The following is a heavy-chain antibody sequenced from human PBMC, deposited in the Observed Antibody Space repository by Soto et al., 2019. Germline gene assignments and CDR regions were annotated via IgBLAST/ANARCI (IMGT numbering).Heavy chain of an antibody. Sequence: SETLSLTCTVSGGSISSYYWSWIRQPPGKGLEWIGYIYYSGSTNYNPSLKSRVTISVDTSKDQFSLKLSSVTAADTAVYYCARSHIVVVPAAIHPYYYYGMDVWGQGTTVTVSS. CDR1: GGSISSYY. J-gene: IGHJ6*02. CDR3: ARSHIVVVPAAIHPYYYYGMDV. CDR2: IYYSGST. V-gene: IGHV4-59*08. D-gene: IGHD2-2*01.